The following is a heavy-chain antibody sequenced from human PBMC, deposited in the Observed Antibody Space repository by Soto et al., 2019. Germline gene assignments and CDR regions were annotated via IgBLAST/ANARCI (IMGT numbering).Heavy chain of an antibody. V-gene: IGHV3-23*01. D-gene: IGHD2-15*01. CDR2: ISGSGGST. J-gene: IGHJ4*02. CDR3: AKGARVYCSGGSCYFDY. Sequence: EVQLLESGGGLVQPGGSLRLSCAASGFTFSSYAMNWVRQAPGKGLEWVSAISGSGGSTYYADSVKGRFTISRDNSKNTLYLQMNSLRAEDTAIYSCAKGARVYCSGGSCYFDYWGQGTLVTVSS. CDR1: GFTFSSYA.